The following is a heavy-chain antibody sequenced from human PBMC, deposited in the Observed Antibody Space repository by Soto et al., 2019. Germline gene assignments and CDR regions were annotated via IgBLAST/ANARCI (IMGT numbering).Heavy chain of an antibody. CDR1: GGTFSSYA. V-gene: IGHV1-69*13. D-gene: IGHD6-19*01. J-gene: IGHJ4*02. CDR2: IIPIFGTA. CDR3: ARDRPDSGWYHY. Sequence: ASVKVSCKASGGTFSSYAISWVRQAPGQGLEWMGGIIPIFGTANYAQKFQGRVTITAGESTSTAYMELSSLRSEDTAVYYCARDRPDSGWYHYWGQGTLVTVSS.